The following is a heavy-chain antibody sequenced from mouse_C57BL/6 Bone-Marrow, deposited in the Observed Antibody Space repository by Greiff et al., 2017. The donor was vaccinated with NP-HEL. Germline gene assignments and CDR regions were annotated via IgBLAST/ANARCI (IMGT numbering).Heavy chain of an antibody. CDR1: GYTFTSYW. D-gene: IGHD3-2*02. Sequence: VQLQQSGAELVKPGASVKLSCKASGYTFTSYWMQWVKQRPGQGLEWIGEIDPSDSYTNYNQKFKGKATLTVDTSSSTAYMQLSSLTSEDSAVYYCARDSSSGFFAYWGQGTLVTVSA. CDR3: ARDSSSGFFAY. J-gene: IGHJ3*01. CDR2: IDPSDSYT. V-gene: IGHV1-50*01.